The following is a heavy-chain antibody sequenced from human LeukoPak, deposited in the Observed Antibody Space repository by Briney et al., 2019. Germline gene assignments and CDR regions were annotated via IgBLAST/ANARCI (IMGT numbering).Heavy chain of an antibody. CDR2: ITGSGGNT. V-gene: IGHV3-23*01. Sequence: GGSLRLSCAASGFTFSNYAMSWVRQAPGQGLEWVSAITGSGGNTYYADSVKGRFTISRDNSKNTLYLQMNSLRDEDTAVYYCAKWGDFDVLTGYYVPDFWGQGTLVTVSS. D-gene: IGHD3-9*01. J-gene: IGHJ4*02. CDR3: AKWGDFDVLTGYYVPDF. CDR1: GFTFSNYA.